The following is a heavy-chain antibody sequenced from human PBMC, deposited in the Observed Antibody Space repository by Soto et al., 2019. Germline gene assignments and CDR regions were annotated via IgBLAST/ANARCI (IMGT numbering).Heavy chain of an antibody. CDR3: ARLVHDYVWGSYRSYGMDV. V-gene: IGHV5-10-1*03. D-gene: IGHD3-16*02. CDR2: IDPSDSYT. CDR1: GYSFTSYW. J-gene: IGHJ6*02. Sequence: EVQLVQSGAEVKKPGESLRISCKGSGYSFTSYWISWVRQMPGKGLEWMGRIDPSDSYTNYSPSFQGHVTISADKSISTDYLQWSSLKASDTAMYYCARLVHDYVWGSYRSYGMDVWGQGTTVTVSS.